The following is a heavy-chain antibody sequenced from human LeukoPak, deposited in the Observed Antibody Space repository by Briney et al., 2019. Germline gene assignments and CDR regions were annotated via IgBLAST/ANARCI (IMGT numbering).Heavy chain of an antibody. Sequence: GGSLRLSCAASGFTFSSYSMNWVRQAPGEGLEWVSSISSSSSYIYYADSVKGRFTISRDNAKNSLYLQMNSLRAEDTAVYYCARDERYFDWLLSSFDYWGQGTLVTVSS. CDR2: ISSSSSYI. V-gene: IGHV3-21*01. CDR1: GFTFSSYS. D-gene: IGHD3-9*01. CDR3: ARDERYFDWLLSSFDY. J-gene: IGHJ4*02.